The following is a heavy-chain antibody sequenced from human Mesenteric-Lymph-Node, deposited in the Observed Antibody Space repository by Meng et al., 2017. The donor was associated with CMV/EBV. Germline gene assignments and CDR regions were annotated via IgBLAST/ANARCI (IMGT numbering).Heavy chain of an antibody. CDR1: GGSISRTSYY. CDR2: IYYSGST. D-gene: IGHD3-10*01. J-gene: IGHJ4*02. Sequence: SETLSLTCTVSGGSISRTSYYWGWIRQPPGKGLEWIGSIYYSGSTYYNPSLKSRVTISVDTSKNQFSLKLSSVTAADTAVYYCARISRVRGRIDYWGQGTLVTVSS. CDR3: ARISRVRGRIDY. V-gene: IGHV4-39*07.